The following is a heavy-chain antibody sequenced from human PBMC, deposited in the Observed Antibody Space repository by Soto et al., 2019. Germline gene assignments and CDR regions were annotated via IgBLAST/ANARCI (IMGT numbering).Heavy chain of an antibody. V-gene: IGHV3-9*01. Sequence: EVQLMESGGGLVQPGRSLRLSCAASGFTFDDHAMHWVREAPEKGLEWVSGITWSGDTVDYADAVKGRFTISRDNAKNSLYLQMNSLRAEDTAFYYCAKDSLAAPRGFECWGQGTLVTVSS. CDR1: GFTFDDHA. CDR3: AKDSLAAPRGFEC. J-gene: IGHJ4*02. CDR2: ITWSGDTV. D-gene: IGHD6-13*01.